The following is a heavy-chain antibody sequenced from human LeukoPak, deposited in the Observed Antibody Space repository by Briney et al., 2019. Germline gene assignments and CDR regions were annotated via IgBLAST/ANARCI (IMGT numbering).Heavy chain of an antibody. D-gene: IGHD6-13*01. CDR2: IWYDGSNK. J-gene: IGHJ6*02. CDR3: ARERGEQLVRRVYYYGMDV. CDR1: GFTFSSYG. V-gene: IGHV3-33*01. Sequence: PGESLRLSCAASGFTFSSYGMHWVRQAPGKGLEWVAVIWYDGSNKYYADSVKGRFTISRDNSKNTLYLQMNSLRAEDTAVYYCARERGEQLVRRVYYYGMDVWGQGTTVTVSS.